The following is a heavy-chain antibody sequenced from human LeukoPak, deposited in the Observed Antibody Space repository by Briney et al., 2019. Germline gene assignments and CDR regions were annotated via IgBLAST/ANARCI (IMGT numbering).Heavy chain of an antibody. Sequence: SETLSLTRTVSGGSISSYYWSWIRQPPGKGLEWIGYIYYSGSTNYNPSLKSRVTISVDTSKNQFSLKLSSVTAADTAVYYCATSQGGDAFDIWGQGTMVTVSS. V-gene: IGHV4-59*01. CDR1: GGSISSYY. J-gene: IGHJ3*02. CDR2: IYYSGST. CDR3: ATSQGGDAFDI. D-gene: IGHD1-26*01.